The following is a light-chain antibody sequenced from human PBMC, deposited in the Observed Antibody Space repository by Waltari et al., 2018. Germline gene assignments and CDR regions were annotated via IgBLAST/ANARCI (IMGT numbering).Light chain of an antibody. CDR2: DAS. J-gene: IGKJ5*01. Sequence: AIQLTQSPPSLSASVGDRVTIACRASQAISSSLVWYQQNPGKAPKRLIYDASTLENGVPSRFSGSGSGTDFTLTISSLQPEDFSTYHCQQFYNYPPTFGQGTRLEIK. V-gene: IGKV1D-13*01. CDR1: QAISSS. CDR3: QQFYNYPPT.